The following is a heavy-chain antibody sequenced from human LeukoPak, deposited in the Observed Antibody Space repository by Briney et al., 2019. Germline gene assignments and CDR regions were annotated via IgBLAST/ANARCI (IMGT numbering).Heavy chain of an antibody. CDR3: ARDGIANWGSPPGYDAFDI. CDR1: GGTFSSYT. D-gene: IGHD7-27*01. J-gene: IGHJ3*02. Sequence: GASVKVSCKASGGTFSSYTISWVRQAPGQGLEWMGRIIPILGIANYAQKFQGRVTITTDESTSTAYMELSSLRSEDTAVYYCARDGIANWGSPPGYDAFDIWGQGTMVTVSS. V-gene: IGHV1-69*16. CDR2: IIPILGIA.